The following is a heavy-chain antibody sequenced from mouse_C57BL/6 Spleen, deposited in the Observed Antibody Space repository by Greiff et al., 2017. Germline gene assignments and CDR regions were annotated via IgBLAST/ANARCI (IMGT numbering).Heavy chain of an antibody. V-gene: IGHV6-3*01. D-gene: IGHD3-2*02. J-gene: IGHJ2*01. Sequence: EVQLVESGGGLVQPGGSMKLSCVASGFTFSNYWMNWVRQSPEKGLEWVAQIRLKSDNYATHYAESVKGRFTISRDDSKSSVYLQMNNLRAEDTGIYYCTDSSGYPFDYGGQGTTLTVSS. CDR2: IRLKSDNYAT. CDR1: GFTFSNYW. CDR3: TDSSGYPFDY.